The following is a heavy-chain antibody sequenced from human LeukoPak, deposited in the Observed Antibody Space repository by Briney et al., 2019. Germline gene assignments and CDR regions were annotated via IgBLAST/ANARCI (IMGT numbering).Heavy chain of an antibody. CDR1: GFTFSSYW. J-gene: IGHJ4*02. CDR2: IKQDGSEK. CDR3: ARGGYCSSTSCYVLD. D-gene: IGHD2-2*01. Sequence: PGGSLRLSCAASGFTFSSYWMNWVRQAPGKELEWVANIKQDGSEKYYVDSVKGRFTISRDNAKNSLYLQMNSLRAEDTAVYYCARGGYCSSTSCYVLDWGQGTLVTVSS. V-gene: IGHV3-7*01.